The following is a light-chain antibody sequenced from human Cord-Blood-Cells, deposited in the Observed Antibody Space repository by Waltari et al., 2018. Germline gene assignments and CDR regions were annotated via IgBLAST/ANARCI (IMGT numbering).Light chain of an antibody. CDR1: SSDVGSYNL. CDR3: CAYAGSSTWV. Sequence: QSALPQPAAVSGSPGQAITISCTGTSSDVGSYNLVSWYQQHPGKAPKLMIYEGSKRPSGVSNRFSGSKSGNTASLTISELQAEDEADYYCCAYAGSSTWVFGGGTKLTVL. CDR2: EGS. V-gene: IGLV2-23*01. J-gene: IGLJ3*02.